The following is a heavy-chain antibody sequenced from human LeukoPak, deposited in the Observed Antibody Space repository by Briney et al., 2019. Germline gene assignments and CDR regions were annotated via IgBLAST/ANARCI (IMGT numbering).Heavy chain of an antibody. CDR3: ARFTPQGYGWGGYNRFDP. CDR2: IYYSGST. D-gene: IGHD3-16*01. CDR1: GDSIRSYY. V-gene: IGHV4-59*01. J-gene: IGHJ5*02. Sequence: PSETLSLTCTVSGDSIRSYYWSWIRQPPGKGLEWIGYIYYSGSTNYNPSLKSRVTISVDTSKNQFSLNLTSVTAADTAVYYCARFTPQGYGWGGYNRFDPWGQGTLVTVSS.